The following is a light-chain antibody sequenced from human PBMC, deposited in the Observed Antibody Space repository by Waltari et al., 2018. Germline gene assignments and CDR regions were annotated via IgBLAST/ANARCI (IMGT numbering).Light chain of an antibody. J-gene: IGLJ1*01. Sequence: QSALTQPRSVSGSPGQSVTISCTGTSSDVGGSNYVSWYQQHPGKAPTLMIYDVTKRPSGVPDRFSGSKSGNTASLTISGLQAEDEADYYCCSYAGIFTLYVFGAGTKVTVL. CDR1: SSDVGGSNY. CDR3: CSYAGIFTLYV. CDR2: DVT. V-gene: IGLV2-11*01.